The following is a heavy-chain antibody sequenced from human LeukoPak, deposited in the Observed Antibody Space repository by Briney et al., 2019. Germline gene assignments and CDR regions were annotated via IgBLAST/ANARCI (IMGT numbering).Heavy chain of an antibody. Sequence: KSSETLSLTCTVSGGSISSYYWSWIRQPAGKGLEWIGRIYTSGSTNYNPSLKSRVTMSVDTSKNQFSLKLSSVTAADTAVYYCARTVGWFIQYYFDYWGQGTLVTVSS. CDR3: ARTVGWFIQYYFDY. CDR1: GGSISSYY. D-gene: IGHD2-15*01. V-gene: IGHV4-4*07. CDR2: IYTSGST. J-gene: IGHJ4*02.